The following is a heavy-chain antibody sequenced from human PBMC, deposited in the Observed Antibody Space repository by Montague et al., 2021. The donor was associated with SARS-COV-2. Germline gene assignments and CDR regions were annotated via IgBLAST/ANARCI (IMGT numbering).Heavy chain of an antibody. Sequence: SETLSLTCTVSGGSISSYYWSWIRQPPGKGLEWIGYIYYSGSTNYNPSLKSRVTISVDTSKNQFSLKLSSVTAADTAVYYCARGRERSLHERPLDYWGQGTLVTVSS. CDR3: ARGRERSLHERPLDY. CDR1: GGSISSYY. V-gene: IGHV4-59*01. D-gene: IGHD5-24*01. CDR2: IYYSGST. J-gene: IGHJ4*02.